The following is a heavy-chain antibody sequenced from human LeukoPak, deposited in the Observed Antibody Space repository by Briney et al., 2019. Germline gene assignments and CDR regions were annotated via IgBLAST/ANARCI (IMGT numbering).Heavy chain of an antibody. CDR3: AGEHTAFYM. CDR1: GFTFSNYA. Sequence: GGSLRLSCAASGFTFSNYAMHWVRQAPGKGLEWVAFILCDGSSKCYADSVKRRFTISRDNSENTLYLQMNSMRAEDTAVYYCAGEHTAFYMCGQGKIFTVSS. CDR2: ILCDGSSK. V-gene: IGHV3-30*04. J-gene: IGHJ3*02.